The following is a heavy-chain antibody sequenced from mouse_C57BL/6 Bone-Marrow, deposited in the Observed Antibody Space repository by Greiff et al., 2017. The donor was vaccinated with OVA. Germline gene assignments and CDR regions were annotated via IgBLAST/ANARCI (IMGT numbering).Heavy chain of an antibody. D-gene: IGHD1-1*01. CDR3: ARTPLYYGSSLYYYAMDY. V-gene: IGHV1-72*01. Sequence: VQLQQSGAELVKPGASVKLSCKASGYTFTSYWMHWVKQRPGRGLEWIGRIDPNRGGTKYTEKFKSKATLTVDKPSSTAYMQLSSLTSEDSAVYYCARTPLYYGSSLYYYAMDYWGQGTSVTVSS. CDR1: GYTFTSYW. CDR2: IDPNRGGT. J-gene: IGHJ4*01.